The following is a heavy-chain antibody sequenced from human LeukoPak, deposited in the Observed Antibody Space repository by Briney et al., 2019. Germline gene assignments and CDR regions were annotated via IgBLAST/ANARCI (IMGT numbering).Heavy chain of an antibody. J-gene: IGHJ2*01. CDR3: ARVMSGIAVAGAPFDL. CDR2: ISSSSSYI. D-gene: IGHD6-19*01. V-gene: IGHV3-21*01. Sequence: GGSLRLSCAASGFTFSSYSMNWVRQAPGKGLEWVSSISSSSSYIYYADSVKGRFTISRDNAKNPLYLQMNSLRAEDTAVYYCARVMSGIAVAGAPFDLWGRGALVTVSS. CDR1: GFTFSSYS.